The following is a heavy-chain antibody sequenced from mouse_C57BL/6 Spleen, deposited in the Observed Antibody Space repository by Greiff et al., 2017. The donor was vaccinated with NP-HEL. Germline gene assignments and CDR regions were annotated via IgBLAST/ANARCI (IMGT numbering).Heavy chain of an antibody. J-gene: IGHJ1*03. D-gene: IGHD1-1*01. CDR3: ARHYYGSSYWYFDV. CDR1: GFAISSYW. CDR2: IYPGDGDT. Sequence: QVQLQQSVAELVKPGASVKISCTASGFAISSYWMNWVKQRPGKGLEWIGQIYPGDGDTNYTGKFKGKATLTADKSSSTAYMQLSSLTSEDSAVYFCARHYYGSSYWYFDVWGTGTTVTVSS. V-gene: IGHV1-80*01.